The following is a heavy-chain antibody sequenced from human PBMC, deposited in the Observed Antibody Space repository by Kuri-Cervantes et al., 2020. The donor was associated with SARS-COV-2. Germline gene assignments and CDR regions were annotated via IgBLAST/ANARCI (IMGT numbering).Heavy chain of an antibody. CDR3: AKHLSGSLDY. D-gene: IGHD1-26*01. V-gene: IGHV3-23*01. CDR1: GFTFSSYA. Sequence: GGSLRLSCAASGFTFSSYAMSWVRQAPGKGLEWVSAISGTGGTTYYADSVKGRFTISRDNSKNTLFLQMNSLRAEYTAVYYCAKHLSGSLDYWGQGTLVTVSS. J-gene: IGHJ4*02. CDR2: ISGTGGTT.